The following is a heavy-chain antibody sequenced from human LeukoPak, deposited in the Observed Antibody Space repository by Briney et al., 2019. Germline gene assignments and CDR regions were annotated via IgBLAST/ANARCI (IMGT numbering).Heavy chain of an antibody. CDR1: GGSISSSSYY. CDR2: GSDRGGT. J-gene: IGHJ5*02. CDR3: AKNGQNGFSFDP. V-gene: IGHV4-39*01. Sequence: PSETLSLTCTVSGGSISSSSYYWGWIRQPPGKGLEWIGEGSDRGGTKFNPSLRGRVAISADTSKNQFSLHLFSVTAADTAVYYCAKNGQNGFSFDPWGQGTLVTVST. D-gene: IGHD1-1*01.